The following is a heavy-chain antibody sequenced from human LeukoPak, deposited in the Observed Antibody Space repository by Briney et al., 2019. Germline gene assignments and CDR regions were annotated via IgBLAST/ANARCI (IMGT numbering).Heavy chain of an antibody. D-gene: IGHD3-22*01. CDR1: GFTFSSYS. J-gene: IGHJ4*02. CDR3: ARSLFYDSSGWGH. CDR2: ISSSSSTI. V-gene: IGHV3-48*04. Sequence: GGSLRLSCAASGFTFSSYSMNWVRQAPGKGLEWVSYISSSSSTIYYADSVKGRFTISRDNAKNSLYLQMNSLRAEDTAVYYCARSLFYDSSGWGHWGQGTLVTVSS.